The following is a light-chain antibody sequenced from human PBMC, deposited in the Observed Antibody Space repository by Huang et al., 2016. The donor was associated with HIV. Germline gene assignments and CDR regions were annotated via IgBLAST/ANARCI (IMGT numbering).Light chain of an antibody. J-gene: IGKJ5*01. V-gene: IGKV2-28*01. Sequence: IVLTQSPLSLPVTPVEPAYISCRSNQSILHSNGYNYLDWYLQKTGQPQLVLIYLGSSRPSGVPARFSGSGSDTDFTLRISRVEAEDIGVYSCMQALRSVTFGQETRLDI. CDR1: QSILHSNGYNY. CDR3: MQALRSVT. CDR2: LGS.